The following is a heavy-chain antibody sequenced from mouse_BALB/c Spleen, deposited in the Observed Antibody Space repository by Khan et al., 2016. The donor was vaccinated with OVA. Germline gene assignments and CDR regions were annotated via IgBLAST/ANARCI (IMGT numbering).Heavy chain of an antibody. J-gene: IGHJ2*01. Sequence: QMQLVESGPGLVAPSQSLSITCTASGFTLTSNGVSWVRQPPGKGLEWLGVIWGDGSINYHSVLKSRLSISKDNSKSQVFLKLNSLQTDDTATYYCARLSVCYFDFWGEGTTLTVSS. CDR1: GFTLTSNG. CDR2: IWGDGSI. V-gene: IGHV2-3*01. CDR3: ARLSVCYFDF.